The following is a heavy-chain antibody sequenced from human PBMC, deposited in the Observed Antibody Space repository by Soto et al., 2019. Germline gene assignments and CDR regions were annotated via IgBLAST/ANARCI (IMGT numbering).Heavy chain of an antibody. J-gene: IGHJ5*02. V-gene: IGHV1-69*12. CDR1: GGTFSSYA. CDR2: IIPIFGTA. CDR3: ARAGPIAAGSRVFDP. Sequence: QVQLVQSGAEVKKPGSSVKVSCKASGGTFSSYAISWVRQAPGQGLEWMGGIIPIFGTANYAQKFQGRVTITAAESTNTADMDLTSMRSEDTAVYYCARAGPIAAGSRVFDPWGQGTLVTVSS. D-gene: IGHD6-13*01.